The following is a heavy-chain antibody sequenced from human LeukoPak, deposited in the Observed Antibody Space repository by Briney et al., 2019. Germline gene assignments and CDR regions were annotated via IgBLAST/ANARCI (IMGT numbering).Heavy chain of an antibody. V-gene: IGHV4-59*01. J-gene: IGHJ4*02. CDR1: GGSISSYY. Sequence: TSETLSLTCTVSGGSISSYYWSWIRRPPGKGLEWIGYIYYSGSTNYNPSLKSRVTISVDTSKNQFSLKLSSVTAADTAVYYCAKSGYNRFDYWGQGTLVTVSS. CDR3: AKSGYNRFDY. D-gene: IGHD5-24*01. CDR2: IYYSGST.